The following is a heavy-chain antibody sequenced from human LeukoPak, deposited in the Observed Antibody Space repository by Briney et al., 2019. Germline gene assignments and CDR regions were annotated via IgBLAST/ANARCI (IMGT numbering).Heavy chain of an antibody. CDR1: GFSFSTYW. J-gene: IGHJ4*02. CDR2: IMRDGSEK. Sequence: GGSLRLSCAASGFSFSTYWMNWVRQPPGKGLEWVANIMRDGSEKYYVDSVKGRFTIPRDNAKNSLYLQMNSLRAEDTAVYYCARDPSRGYSYGYADYWGQGSLVTVSS. V-gene: IGHV3-7*01. D-gene: IGHD5-18*01. CDR3: ARDPSRGYSYGYADY.